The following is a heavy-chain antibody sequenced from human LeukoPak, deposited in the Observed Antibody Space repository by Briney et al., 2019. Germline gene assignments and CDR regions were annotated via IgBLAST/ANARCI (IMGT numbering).Heavy chain of an antibody. D-gene: IGHD3-22*01. CDR2: IRSDGTT. J-gene: IGHJ6*03. Sequence: SETLFLTCTVSGDSMGNYYWNWLRQPAGKGLEWIGRIRSDGTTYANPSLESAVTMSVDTSNNHISLRLSSATAADTAVYYCARSTGFYTTYYMDVWGKGTTVTVSS. CDR3: ARSTGFYTTYYMDV. V-gene: IGHV4-4*07. CDR1: GDSMGNYY.